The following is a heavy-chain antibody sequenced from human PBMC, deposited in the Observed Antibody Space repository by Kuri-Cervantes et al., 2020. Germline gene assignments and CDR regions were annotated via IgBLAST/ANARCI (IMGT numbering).Heavy chain of an antibody. D-gene: IGHD3-22*01. CDR1: GGSISSYH. Sequence: GSLRLSCTVSGGSISSYHWSWIRQPPGKGLEWIGYIYYSGSTKYNPSLKSRVTISVDTSKNQFSLKMSSVTAADTAVYYCARDLDYDSSSSDAFDIWGKGTMVTVSS. CDR3: ARDLDYDSSSSDAFDI. J-gene: IGHJ3*02. V-gene: IGHV4-59*13. CDR2: IYYSGST.